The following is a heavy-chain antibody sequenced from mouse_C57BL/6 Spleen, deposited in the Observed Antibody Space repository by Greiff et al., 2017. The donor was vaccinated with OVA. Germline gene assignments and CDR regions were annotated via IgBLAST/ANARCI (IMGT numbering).Heavy chain of an antibody. CDR1: GFTFSSYA. J-gene: IGHJ4*01. Sequence: EVQGVESGEGLVKPGGSLKLSCAASGFTFSSYAMSWVRQTPEKRLEWVAYISSGGDYIYYADTVKGRFTISRDNAMNTLYLQMSSLKSEDTAMYYCTIYYSNYDYAMDYWGQGTSVTVSS. V-gene: IGHV5-9-1*02. D-gene: IGHD2-5*01. CDR3: TIYYSNYDYAMDY. CDR2: ISSGGDYI.